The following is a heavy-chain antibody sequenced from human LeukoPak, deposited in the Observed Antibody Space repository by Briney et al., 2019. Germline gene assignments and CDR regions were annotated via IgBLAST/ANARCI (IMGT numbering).Heavy chain of an antibody. V-gene: IGHV3-9*03. Sequence: PGGSLRLSCAASGFTFDDYAMHWVRQAPGKGLEWVSGISWNSGSIGYADSVKGRFTISRDNAKNSLYLQMNSLRAEDMALYYCAKDRLRFWHGASPGMDVWGKGTTVTVSS. D-gene: IGHD3-3*01. CDR1: GFTFDDYA. J-gene: IGHJ6*04. CDR2: ISWNSGSI. CDR3: AKDRLRFWHGASPGMDV.